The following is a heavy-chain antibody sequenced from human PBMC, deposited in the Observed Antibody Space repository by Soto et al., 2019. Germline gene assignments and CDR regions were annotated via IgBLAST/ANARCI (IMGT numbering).Heavy chain of an antibody. CDR2: IYPDDGST. CDR1: GYTYTDYD. D-gene: IGHD1-20*01. Sequence: QVQLVQSGAEVKKPGASVKVSCTASGYTYTDYDINWVRRATGQGLEWIGSIYPDDGSTAYAQKFQGRVSMTWNASISTAYMELSSLTSEDTAMYYCAREYGISGTERAGLDCWGQGTLVTVSS. J-gene: IGHJ4*02. V-gene: IGHV1-8*01. CDR3: AREYGISGTERAGLDC.